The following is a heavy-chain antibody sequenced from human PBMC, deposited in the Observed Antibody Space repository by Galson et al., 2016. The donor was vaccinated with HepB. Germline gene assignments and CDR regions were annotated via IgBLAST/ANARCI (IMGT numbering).Heavy chain of an antibody. CDR3: AKSSDYYDSRPAIFDL. J-gene: IGHJ3*01. CDR2: INPHNGDT. V-gene: IGHV1-2*02. Sequence: SVKVSCKASGFTFTGYHLHWVRQAPGQGLEWMGWINPHNGDTIFAQKFQGRVTMTRDTSIRTAYMELSSLRSDDTALYYCAKSSDYYDSRPAIFDLWGQGTFVTVSS. CDR1: GFTFTGYH. D-gene: IGHD3-22*01.